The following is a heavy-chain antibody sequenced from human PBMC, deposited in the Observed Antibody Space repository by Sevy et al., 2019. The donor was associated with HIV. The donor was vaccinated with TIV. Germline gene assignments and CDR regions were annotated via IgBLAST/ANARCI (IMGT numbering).Heavy chain of an antibody. V-gene: IGHV4-39*01. CDR3: ARDFGVRKGGGSAFDI. CDR2: IYYSGST. J-gene: IGHJ3*02. CDR1: GGSISSSSYY. Sequence: SETLSLTCTVSGGSISSSSYYWGWIRQPPGKGLEWIGSIYYSGSTYYNPSLKSRVTISVDTSKNQFSLKLNSVTDAATAVYYCARDFGVRKGGGSAFDIWGQGTMVTVSS. D-gene: IGHD3-3*01.